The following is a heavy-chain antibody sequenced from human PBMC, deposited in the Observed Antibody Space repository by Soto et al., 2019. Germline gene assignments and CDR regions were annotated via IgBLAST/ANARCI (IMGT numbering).Heavy chain of an antibody. CDR1: GGSISSSSYY. D-gene: IGHD3-3*01. V-gene: IGHV4-39*01. J-gene: IGHJ3*02. CDR2: IYYSGST. CDR3: ARPQYDFWSGYSGVGVAFDI. Sequence: PSETLSLTCTVSGGSISSSSYYWGWIRQPPGKGLEGIGSIYYSGSTYYNPSLKSRVTISVDTSKNQFSLKLSSVTAADTAVYYCARPQYDFWSGYSGVGVAFDIWGQGTMVTVSS.